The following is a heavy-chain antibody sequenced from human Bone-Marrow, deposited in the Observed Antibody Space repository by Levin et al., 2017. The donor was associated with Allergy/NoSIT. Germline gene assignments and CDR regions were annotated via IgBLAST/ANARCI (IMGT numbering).Heavy chain of an antibody. Sequence: LSLTCAASGFTFSSYAMSWVRQAPGKGLEWVSAISGSGGSTYYADSVKGRFTISRDNSKNTLYLQMNSLRAEDTAVYYCAKGEWLVDYWGQGTLVTVSS. V-gene: IGHV3-23*01. CDR3: AKGEWLVDY. J-gene: IGHJ4*02. D-gene: IGHD6-19*01. CDR1: GFTFSSYA. CDR2: ISGSGGST.